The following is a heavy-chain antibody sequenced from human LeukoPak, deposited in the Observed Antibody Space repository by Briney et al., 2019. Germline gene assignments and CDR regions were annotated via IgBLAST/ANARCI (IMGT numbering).Heavy chain of an antibody. Sequence: PSQTLSLTCTVSGGSISSGNYYWNWIRQHPGKGLEWLGYIYYSGSTYYNPSLKSRVTISRDTSKNQFSLKLSSVTAADTAVYYCARRGYYDSSGYITWGQGTLVTVSS. CDR1: GGSISSGNYY. D-gene: IGHD3-22*01. J-gene: IGHJ5*02. CDR2: IYYSGST. V-gene: IGHV4-31*03. CDR3: ARRGYYDSSGYIT.